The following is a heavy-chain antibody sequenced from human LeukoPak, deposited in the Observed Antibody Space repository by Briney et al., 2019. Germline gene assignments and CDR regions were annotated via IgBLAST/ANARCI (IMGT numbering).Heavy chain of an antibody. CDR2: ISGSGGST. J-gene: IGHJ3*02. CDR1: GSTVSSNY. CDR3: AKGPSILMRDAFDI. V-gene: IGHV3-23*01. Sequence: GGSLRLSCAASGSTVSSNYMSWVRQAPGKGLEWVSAISGSGGSTYCADSVKGRFTISRDNSKNTLYLQMNSLRAEDTAVYYCAKGPSILMRDAFDIWGQGTMVTVSS. D-gene: IGHD2-21*01.